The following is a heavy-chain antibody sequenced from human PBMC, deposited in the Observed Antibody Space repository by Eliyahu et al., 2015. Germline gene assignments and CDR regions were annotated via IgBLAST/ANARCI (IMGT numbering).Heavy chain of an antibody. D-gene: IGHD3-16*02. CDR2: INHSGST. Sequence: PPGKGLEWIGEINHSGSTNYNPSLKSRVTISVDTSKNQFSLKLSSVTAADTAVYYCARARLYYDYVWGGYRHRSFDYWGQGTLVTVSS. CDR3: ARARLYYDYVWGGYRHRSFDY. J-gene: IGHJ4*02. V-gene: IGHV4-34*01.